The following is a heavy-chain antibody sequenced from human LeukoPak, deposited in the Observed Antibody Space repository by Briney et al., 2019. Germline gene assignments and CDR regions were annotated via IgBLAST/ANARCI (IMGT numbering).Heavy chain of an antibody. CDR2: LSGSGGST. Sequence: GGSLRFSCAASGFTFSSYAMIWLPPAPGKSLEGVAALSGSGGSTYYGDSVKGRFTISRDNSKNTLYLQMNSLRAEDTAVYYCAQGRRSSGYYYYFDYWGQGTVVTVSS. D-gene: IGHD3-22*01. CDR1: GFTFSSYA. J-gene: IGHJ4*02. V-gene: IGHV3-23*01. CDR3: AQGRRSSGYYYYFDY.